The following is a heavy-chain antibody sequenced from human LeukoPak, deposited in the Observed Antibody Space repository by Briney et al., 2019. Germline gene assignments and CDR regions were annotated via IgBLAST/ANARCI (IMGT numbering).Heavy chain of an antibody. D-gene: IGHD1-20*01. CDR3: AKDAGITGTTGGY. Sequence: GGSLRLSCAASGFTFSSYGMHWVRQAPGKGLEWVAVISYDGSNKYYADSVKGRFTISRDNSKNTLYLQMNSLRAEDTAVYYCAKDAGITGTTGGYWGRGTLVTVSS. J-gene: IGHJ4*02. CDR1: GFTFSSYG. CDR2: ISYDGSNK. V-gene: IGHV3-30*18.